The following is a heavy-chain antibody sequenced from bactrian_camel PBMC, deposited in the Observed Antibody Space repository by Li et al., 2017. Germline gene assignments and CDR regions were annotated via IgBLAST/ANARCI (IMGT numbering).Heavy chain of an antibody. Sequence: HVQLVESGGGSVQAGGSLRLSCVVSGCHGCCMGWFRQAPGKQREGVAVTVGANYIEYADAAQGRFTISRDNAKNTVYLQMNSLKTEDTAVYYCATLFKYCSGGYCWADFGYWGQGTQVTVS. V-gene: IGHV3S53*01. CDR3: ATLFKYCSGGYCWADFGY. CDR2: TVGANYI. CDR1: GCHGCC. D-gene: IGHD2*01. J-gene: IGHJ6*01.